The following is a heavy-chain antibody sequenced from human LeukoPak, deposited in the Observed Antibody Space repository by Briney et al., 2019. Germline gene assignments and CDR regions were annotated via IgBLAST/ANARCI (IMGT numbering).Heavy chain of an antibody. CDR3: ARPIAAAGTWYFDY. CDR1: GFTFSSYS. V-gene: IGHV3-21*01. CDR2: ISSSSSYI. D-gene: IGHD6-13*01. J-gene: IGHJ4*02. Sequence: GGSLRLSCAASGFTFSSYSMNWVRQAPGKGLEWVSSISSSSSYIYYADSVKGRFTISRDNAKNSLYLQMNSLGAEDTAVYYCARPIAAAGTWYFDYWGQGTLVTVSS.